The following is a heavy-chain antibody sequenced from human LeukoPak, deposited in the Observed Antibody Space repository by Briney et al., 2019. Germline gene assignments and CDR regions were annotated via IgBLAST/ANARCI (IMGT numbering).Heavy chain of an antibody. CDR2: IIPNTGGT. V-gene: IGHV1-2*02. Sequence: ASVKVSCKASGYTFNGYFLHWVRQAPGQGLEWMGWIIPNTGGTNYGHKFQGRVTMTRDTSISTVYMDLSSLTSDDTAVYYCARVGRFGELFPYYYYYMDVWGKGTTVTISS. CDR1: GYTFNGYF. CDR3: ARVGRFGELFPYYYYYMDV. J-gene: IGHJ6*03. D-gene: IGHD3-10*01.